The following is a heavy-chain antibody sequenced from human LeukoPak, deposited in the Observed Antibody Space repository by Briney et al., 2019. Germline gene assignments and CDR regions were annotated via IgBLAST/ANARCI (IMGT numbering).Heavy chain of an antibody. CDR2: INWNGGST. Sequence: GGSLRLSCAVSGFTLDDYYMSWVRQAPGKGLEWVSDINWNGGSTGYADSVRGGFTISRDNAANSLSLQMNSLRAEDTALYYCARDGYSYGYYYMDGGEKGTTVTVS. CDR1: GFTLDDYY. V-gene: IGHV3-20*04. J-gene: IGHJ6*03. D-gene: IGHD5-18*01. CDR3: ARDGYSYGYYYMDG.